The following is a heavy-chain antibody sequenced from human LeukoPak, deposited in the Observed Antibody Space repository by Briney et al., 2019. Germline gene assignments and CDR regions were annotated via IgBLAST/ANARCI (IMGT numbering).Heavy chain of an antibody. CDR3: ARQSGPYSSSWFDY. CDR2: IYYSRST. J-gene: IGHJ4*02. V-gene: IGHV4-39*01. CDR1: GGSISSGSYY. D-gene: IGHD6-13*01. Sequence: SETLSLTCTVSGGSISSGSYYWGWIRQPPGKGLEWIGSIYYSRSTHYNPSLKSRVTISVDTSKNQFSLKLSSVTAADTAVYYCARQSGPYSSSWFDYWGQGTLVTVSS.